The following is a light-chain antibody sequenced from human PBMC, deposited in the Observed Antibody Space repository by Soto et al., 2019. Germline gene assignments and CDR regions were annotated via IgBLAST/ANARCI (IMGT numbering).Light chain of an antibody. CDR2: LNSDGSH. V-gene: IGLV4-69*02. CDR1: SGHNSYS. J-gene: IGLJ2*01. CDR3: QTWGTGIVI. Sequence: QPVLTQSPSASASLGASVKLTCTLSSGHNSYSIAWHQQQPEKGPRYLMKLNSDGSHSKGDGIPDRFSGSSSGAERYLTISSLQSEGEADYYCQTWGTGIVIFGGGTKVTVL.